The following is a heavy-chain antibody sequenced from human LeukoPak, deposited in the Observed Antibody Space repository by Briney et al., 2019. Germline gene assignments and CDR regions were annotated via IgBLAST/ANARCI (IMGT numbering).Heavy chain of an antibody. CDR1: GYSFPSYL. Sequence: GESLKISCKGSGYSFPSYLIGRVRQMPVKGLEWMGIIYPGDSDTRYSPSFQGQVTISADKSISTAYLQWSSLKASDTAMYYCARLRTMVRDNWFDPWGQGTLVTVSS. D-gene: IGHD3-10*01. CDR3: ARLRTMVRDNWFDP. CDR2: IYPGDSDT. J-gene: IGHJ5*02. V-gene: IGHV5-51*01.